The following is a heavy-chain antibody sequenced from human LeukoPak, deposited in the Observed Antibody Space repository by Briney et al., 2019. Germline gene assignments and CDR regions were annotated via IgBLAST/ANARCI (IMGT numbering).Heavy chain of an antibody. CDR3: ARDHGKTTAMVT. J-gene: IGHJ5*02. Sequence: PGGSLRLSCVASGFTFNKYWMYWVRQAPGKGLVWVSGINGDGASGSYADSVKGRFTISRDNAKNTLYLEMNNLRAEDTAVYYCARDHGKTTAMVTWGQGTLVTVSS. V-gene: IGHV3-74*01. D-gene: IGHD5-18*01. CDR2: INGDGASG. CDR1: GFTFNKYW.